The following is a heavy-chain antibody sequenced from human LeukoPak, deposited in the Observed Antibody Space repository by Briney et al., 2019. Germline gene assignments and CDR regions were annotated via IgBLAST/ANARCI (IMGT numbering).Heavy chain of an antibody. V-gene: IGHV4-39*07. CDR2: FSYGRNT. CDR1: GDSLSNTNYF. Sequence: SETLSLTCTVSGDSLSNTNYFWAWIRQPPGTGLEWIGSFSYGRNTYYNPSLKGRVTISVDTSKNQFSLNYCARDQRDGYNYDLDFWGQGTLVTVSS. CDR3: DF. D-gene: IGHD5-24*01. J-gene: IGHJ4*02.